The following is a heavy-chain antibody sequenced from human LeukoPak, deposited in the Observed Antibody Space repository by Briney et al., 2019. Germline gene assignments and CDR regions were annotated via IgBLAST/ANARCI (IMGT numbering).Heavy chain of an antibody. J-gene: IGHJ4*02. Sequence: PGGSLRLSCAASGLTFSSYAMSWVRQAPGKGLEWVSAISGSGGSTYYADSVKGRFTISRDNSKNTLYLQMNSLRAKDTAVYYCAKDRETVRGVIFDYWGQGTLLTVSS. D-gene: IGHD3-10*01. CDR2: ISGSGGST. CDR3: AKDRETVRGVIFDY. V-gene: IGHV3-23*01. CDR1: GLTFSSYA.